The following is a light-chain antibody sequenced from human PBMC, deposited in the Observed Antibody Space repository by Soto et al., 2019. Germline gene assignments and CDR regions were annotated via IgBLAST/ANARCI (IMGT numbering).Light chain of an antibody. CDR2: GNS. Sequence: QSALTQPPSVSGAPGQRVTISCTGSSSNIGAGYNVHWYQQLPGTAPKLLIYGNSNRPSGVPDRFSGSKSGTSASLAITGLQVEDEADYYCQSYDSSLSGWVFGGGTQLTVL. CDR3: QSYDSSLSGWV. J-gene: IGLJ7*01. CDR1: SSNIGAGYN. V-gene: IGLV1-40*01.